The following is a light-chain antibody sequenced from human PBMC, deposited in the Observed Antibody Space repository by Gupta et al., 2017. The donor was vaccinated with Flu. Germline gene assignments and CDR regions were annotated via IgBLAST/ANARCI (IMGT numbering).Light chain of an antibody. V-gene: IGKV3-20*01. CDR2: GAS. CDR3: QQYGNSPLFI. J-gene: IGKJ3*01. CDR1: QSVSSSY. Sequence: DILLTQSPGTLSLSPGETGTLSCRASQSVSSSYLSWYQQKPGQAPRLLIYGASKRATGIPERFSGSGCGTDFTLTISGREPEDFAVYFCQQYGNSPLFIFGPGTKVDMK.